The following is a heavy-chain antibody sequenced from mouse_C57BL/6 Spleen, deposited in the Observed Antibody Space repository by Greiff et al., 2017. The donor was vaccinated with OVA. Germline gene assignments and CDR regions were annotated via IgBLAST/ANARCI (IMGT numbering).Heavy chain of an antibody. J-gene: IGHJ4*01. CDR3: VRGSRGGYAMDY. CDR1: GFSFNTYA. V-gene: IGHV10-1*01. D-gene: IGHD1-1*01. Sequence: EVKLQESGGGLVQPKGSLKLSCAASGFSFNTYAMNWVRQAPGKGLEWVARIRSKSNNYATYYADSVKDRFTISRDDSESMLYLQMNNLKTEDTAMYYCVRGSRGGYAMDYWGQGTSVTVSS. CDR2: IRSKSNNYAT.